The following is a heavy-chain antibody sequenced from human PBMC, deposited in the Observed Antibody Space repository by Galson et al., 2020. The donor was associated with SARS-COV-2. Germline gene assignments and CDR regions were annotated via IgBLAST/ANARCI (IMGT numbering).Heavy chain of an antibody. V-gene: IGHV3-9*01. CDR1: GFTFDDYA. J-gene: IGHJ4*02. Sequence: GGSLRLSCAASGFTFDDYAMHWVRQAPGKGLEWVSGISWNSGSIGYADSVKGRFTISRDNAKNSLYLQMNSLRAEDTALYYCAMLNPESYYDSSGLDYWGQGTLVTVSS. CDR3: AMLNPESYYDSSGLDY. D-gene: IGHD3-22*01. CDR2: ISWNSGSI.